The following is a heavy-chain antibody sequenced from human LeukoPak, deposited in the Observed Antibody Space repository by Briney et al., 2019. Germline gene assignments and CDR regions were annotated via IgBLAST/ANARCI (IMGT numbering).Heavy chain of an antibody. V-gene: IGHV4-38-2*02. CDR2: IYHSGST. D-gene: IGHD5-18*01. CDR3: ARGLVRGYSYGMVDY. Sequence: PSETLSLTCTVSGYSISSGYYWGWIRQPPGKGLEWIGSIYHSGSTYYNPSLKSRVTISVDTSKNQFSLKLSSVTAADTAVYYCARGLVRGYSYGMVDYWGQGTLVTVSS. CDR1: GYSISSGYY. J-gene: IGHJ4*02.